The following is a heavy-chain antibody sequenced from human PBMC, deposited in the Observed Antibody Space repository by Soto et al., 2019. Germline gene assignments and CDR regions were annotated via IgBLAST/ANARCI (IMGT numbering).Heavy chain of an antibody. J-gene: IGHJ5*02. CDR2: IYYSGST. CDR3: AGDSCSGGSCYDWFDP. D-gene: IGHD2-15*01. Sequence: PSETLSLTCTVSGGSISSGGYYWSWIRQHPGKGLEWIGYIYYSGSTYYNPSLKSRVTISVDTSKNQFSLKLSSVTAADTAVYYCAGDSCSGGSCYDWFDPWGQGTLVTVSS. V-gene: IGHV4-31*03. CDR1: GGSISSGGYY.